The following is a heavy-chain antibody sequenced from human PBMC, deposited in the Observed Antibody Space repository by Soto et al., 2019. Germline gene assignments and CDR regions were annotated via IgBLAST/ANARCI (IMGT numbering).Heavy chain of an antibody. CDR3: ARASYYDYVWGSYHNAYYFDY. D-gene: IGHD3-16*02. Sequence: GDSLKISCKGSGYSFTSYWIGWVRQMPGKGLEWMGIIYPGDSDTRYSPSFQGQVTISADKSISTAYLQWSSLKASDTAMYYCARASYYDYVWGSYHNAYYFDYWGQGTLVTVSS. V-gene: IGHV5-51*01. CDR2: IYPGDSDT. J-gene: IGHJ4*02. CDR1: GYSFTSYW.